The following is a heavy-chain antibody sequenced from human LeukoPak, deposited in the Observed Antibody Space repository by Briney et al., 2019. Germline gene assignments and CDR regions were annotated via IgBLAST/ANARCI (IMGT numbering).Heavy chain of an antibody. D-gene: IGHD6-19*01. V-gene: IGHV1-18*01. CDR2: ISAYNGNT. J-gene: IGHJ6*02. CDR3: ARGTWYSSGWYPIEGMDV. Sequence: ASVKVSCKASGYTFTSYGISWVRQAPGQGLEWMGWISAYNGNTNYAQKLQGRVTMTTDTSTSTAYMELRSLRSDDTAVYYCARGTWYSSGWYPIEGMDVWGQGTTVTVSS. CDR1: GYTFTSYG.